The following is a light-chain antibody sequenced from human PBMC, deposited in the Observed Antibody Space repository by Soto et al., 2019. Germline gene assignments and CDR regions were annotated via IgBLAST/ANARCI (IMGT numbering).Light chain of an antibody. CDR2: NAS. CDR1: QSISSW. J-gene: IGKJ1*01. V-gene: IGKV1-5*03. CDR3: QHYNSSPT. Sequence: DIQMTQSPSTLSASVGDRVTITCRASQSISSWLAWYQQKPGKAPKLPIYNASSLESGVPSRFSGSGSGTESTLTISSLQPDDFANDYCQHYNSSPTFGQGTKVEIK.